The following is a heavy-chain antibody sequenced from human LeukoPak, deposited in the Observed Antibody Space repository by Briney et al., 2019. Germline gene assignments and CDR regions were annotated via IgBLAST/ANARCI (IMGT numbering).Heavy chain of an antibody. CDR1: GGSFNGYS. V-gene: IGHV4-34*01. Sequence: SETLSLTCAVSGGSFNGYSWNWIRQPPGKGLEWIGEINQSGSTNYSPSLKSLVTISIDTSRSQFSVKVNSVTAADTAVYYCARCDSGGWFFDSWGQGALVTVSS. D-gene: IGHD6-19*01. CDR2: INQSGST. J-gene: IGHJ4*02. CDR3: ARCDSGGWFFDS.